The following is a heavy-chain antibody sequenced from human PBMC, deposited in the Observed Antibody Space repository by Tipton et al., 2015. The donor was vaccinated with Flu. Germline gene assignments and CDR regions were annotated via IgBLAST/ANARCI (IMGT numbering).Heavy chain of an antibody. V-gene: IGHV3-9*01. D-gene: IGHD1-26*01. CDR3: TKDGAALVFSGSYFES. Sequence: SLRLSCVASGFTFDDYAMHWVRQAPGKGLEWVSGISWNSGRIGYADSVKGRFTISRDNAKNSLFLQMNSLRAEDTAVYYCTKDGAALVFSGSYFESWGQGTLVTVSS. CDR1: GFTFDDYA. CDR2: ISWNSGRI. J-gene: IGHJ4*02.